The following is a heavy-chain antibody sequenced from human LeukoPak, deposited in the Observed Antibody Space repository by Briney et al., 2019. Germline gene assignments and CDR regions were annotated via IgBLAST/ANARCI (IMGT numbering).Heavy chain of an antibody. J-gene: IGHJ5*02. CDR3: AKGPHHYYDSSGYRWFDP. V-gene: IGHV3-23*01. Sequence: GGSLRLSCAASGFTFSYYGMSWVRQAPGKGLEWVSAFSGSGGRTYYADSVKGRFTISRDNSKNTLYLQMNSLRAEDTAVYYCAKGPHHYYDSSGYRWFDPWGQGTLVTVSS. CDR1: GFTFSYYG. D-gene: IGHD3-22*01. CDR2: FSGSGGRT.